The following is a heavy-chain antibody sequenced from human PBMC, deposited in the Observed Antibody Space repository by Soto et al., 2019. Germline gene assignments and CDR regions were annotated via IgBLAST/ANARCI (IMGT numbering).Heavy chain of an antibody. J-gene: IGHJ4*02. D-gene: IGHD3-22*01. V-gene: IGHV4-59*01. Sequence: SETLSLTCAVYGGSFSGYYWSWIRQPPGKGLEWIGYIYYSGSTNYNPSLKSRVTISVDTSKNQFSLKLSSVTAADTAVYYCARDMGYDSSGFYFDYWGQGTLVTVSS. CDR2: IYYSGST. CDR1: GGSFSGYY. CDR3: ARDMGYDSSGFYFDY.